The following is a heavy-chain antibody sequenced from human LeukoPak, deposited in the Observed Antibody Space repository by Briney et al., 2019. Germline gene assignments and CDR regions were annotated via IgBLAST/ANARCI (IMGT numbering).Heavy chain of an antibody. J-gene: IGHJ6*02. D-gene: IGHD3-3*01. Sequence: GGSLRLSCAASGFTFSSYDMHWVRQATGKGLEWVSAIGTAGDTYYPGSVKGRFTISRETAKNSLYLQMNSLRAGDTAVYYCARGRPYDFWSGYYIPIYYGMDVWGQGTTVTVSS. V-gene: IGHV3-13*01. CDR1: GFTFSSYD. CDR3: ARGRPYDFWSGYYIPIYYGMDV. CDR2: IGTAGDT.